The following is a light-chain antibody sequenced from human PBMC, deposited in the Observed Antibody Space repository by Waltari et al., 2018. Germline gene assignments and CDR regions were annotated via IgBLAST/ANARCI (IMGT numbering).Light chain of an antibody. CDR2: DTS. J-gene: IGKJ1*01. CDR1: QDISRY. CDR3: LQVSNFPIT. V-gene: IGKV1D-12*01. Sequence: DIQMTQSPSSVSASLGDRVTITCRASQDISRYLAWYQQTPGRSPKLLIFDTSSLQSGVPSRFSGSGSGTDFTLTISSLQPEDFATYYCLQVSNFPITFGQGTKVEIK.